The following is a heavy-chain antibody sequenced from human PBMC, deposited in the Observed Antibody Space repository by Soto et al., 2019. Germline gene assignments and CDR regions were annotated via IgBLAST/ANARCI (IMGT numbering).Heavy chain of an antibody. CDR3: ARRPYMVRGSSYGMDV. V-gene: IGHV4-34*01. D-gene: IGHD3-10*01. Sequence: QVQLQQWGAGLLKPSETLSLTCAVYGGSFSGYYWSWIRQPPGKGLEWIGEINHSGSTNYNPSLKSRVTISVDTSKNQFSLKLSSVTAADTAVYYCARRPYMVRGSSYGMDVWGQGTTVTVSS. J-gene: IGHJ6*02. CDR1: GGSFSGYY. CDR2: INHSGST.